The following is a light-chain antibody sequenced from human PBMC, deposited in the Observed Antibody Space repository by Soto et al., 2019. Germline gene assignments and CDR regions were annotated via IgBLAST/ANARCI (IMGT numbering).Light chain of an antibody. Sequence: EIVLTQSPTTLSLSPGYRATLSCRASQSVSRYLAWYKQKPGQAPRLLIYEASNRATGIPARFSGSGSGTEFTLTISSLQPEDFEVYYCQQRSNWPWTFGQGTKVDIK. CDR2: EAS. CDR1: QSVSRY. J-gene: IGKJ1*01. CDR3: QQRSNWPWT. V-gene: IGKV3-11*01.